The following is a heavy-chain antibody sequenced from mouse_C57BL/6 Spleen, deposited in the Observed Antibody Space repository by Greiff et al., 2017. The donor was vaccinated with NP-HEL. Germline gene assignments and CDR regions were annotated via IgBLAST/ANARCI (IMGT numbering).Heavy chain of an antibody. CDR3: ARGSYSNYDAMDY. J-gene: IGHJ4*01. CDR2: ISGGGGNT. D-gene: IGHD2-5*01. CDR1: GFTFSSYT. V-gene: IGHV5-9*01. Sequence: EVQRVESGGGLVKPGGSLKLSCAASGFTFSSYTMSWVRQTPEKRLEWVATISGGGGNTYYPDSVKGRFTISSDNAKNTLYLQMSSLRSEDTALYYCARGSYSNYDAMDYWGQGTSVTVSS.